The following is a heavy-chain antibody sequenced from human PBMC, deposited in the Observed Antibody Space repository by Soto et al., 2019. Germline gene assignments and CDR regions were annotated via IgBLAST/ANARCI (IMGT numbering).Heavy chain of an antibody. D-gene: IGHD6-13*01. CDR1: GVTCSTYA. J-gene: IGHJ4*02. CDR3: AREWDITAALDY. Sequence: AGGSLRPSCVAPGVTCSTYATSCVRHAPGKGLEWVSGISGSGGRPHYEDSAQGRFTISRHTSKNTLFLQMSTLRADDTAVYYCAREWDITAALDYWGQGTLVTVSS. CDR2: ISGSGGRP. V-gene: IGHV3-23*01.